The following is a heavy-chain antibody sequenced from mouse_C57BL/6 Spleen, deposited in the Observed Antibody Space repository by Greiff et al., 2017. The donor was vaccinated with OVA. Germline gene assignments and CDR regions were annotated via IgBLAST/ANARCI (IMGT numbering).Heavy chain of an antibody. J-gene: IGHJ2*01. Sequence: QVQLQQSGAELVKPGASVKMSCKASGYTFTSYWITWVKQRPGQGLEWIGDIYPGSGSTNYNEKFKSKATLTVDTSSSTAYMQLSSLTSEDSAVYYCARSITTVVEGFDDWGQGTTLTVSS. V-gene: IGHV1-55*01. CDR3: ARSITTVVEGFDD. D-gene: IGHD1-1*01. CDR1: GYTFTSYW. CDR2: IYPGSGST.